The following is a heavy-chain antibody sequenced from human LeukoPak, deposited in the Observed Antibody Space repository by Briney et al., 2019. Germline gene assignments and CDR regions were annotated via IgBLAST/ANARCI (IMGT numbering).Heavy chain of an antibody. V-gene: IGHV1-8*03. D-gene: IGHD3-10*01. CDR3: ARAIRVIRGTVQYHFDN. CDR1: GYTFTSYY. Sequence: ASVKVSCKASGYTFTSYYMHWVRQATGQGLEWMGWVNPKSGNTGYAQKFQAKVTFTRNTSISTAYMELSSLRFQDTAVYYCARAIRVIRGTVQYHFDNWGQGTLVTVSS. J-gene: IGHJ4*02. CDR2: VNPKSGNT.